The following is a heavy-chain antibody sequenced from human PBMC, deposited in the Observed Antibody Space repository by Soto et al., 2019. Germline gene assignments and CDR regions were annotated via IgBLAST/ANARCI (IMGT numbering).Heavy chain of an antibody. J-gene: IGHJ4*02. D-gene: IGHD3-22*01. Sequence: GESLKISCKGSGYSFTSYWISWVRQMPGKGMEWMGRIDPSDSYTNYSPSFQGHVTISADKSISTAYLQWSSLKASDTGMYYCASSKGIDSSGYYPVYWGQGTLVTVSS. CDR2: IDPSDSYT. CDR3: ASSKGIDSSGYYPVY. CDR1: GYSFTSYW. V-gene: IGHV5-10-1*01.